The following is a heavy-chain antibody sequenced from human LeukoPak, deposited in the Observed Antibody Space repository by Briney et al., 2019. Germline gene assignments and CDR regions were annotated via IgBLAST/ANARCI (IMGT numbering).Heavy chain of an antibody. CDR2: INPNSGGT. Sequence: ASVKVSCKASGYTSIGHDMHWVRQAPGQGLEWMGWINPNSGGTKYAQKFQGRVTMTRDTSINTAYMELSRLRSDDTALYYCARDRREVYKYGSGTFKFGEHFFDSWGQGTLVTVSS. D-gene: IGHD3-10*01. V-gene: IGHV1-2*02. J-gene: IGHJ4*02. CDR1: GYTSIGHD. CDR3: ARDRREVYKYGSGTFKFGEHFFDS.